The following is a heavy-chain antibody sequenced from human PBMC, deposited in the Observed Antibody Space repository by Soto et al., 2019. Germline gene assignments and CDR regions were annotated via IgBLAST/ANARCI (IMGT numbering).Heavy chain of an antibody. Sequence: SETLSLTCPVSGGSISSGCYYWSWIRQHPGKGLEWIGYIYYSGSTYYNPSLKSRVTISVDTSKNQFSLKLSSVTAADTAVYYCARVLGCSSTSCQNWFDPWGQGTLVTVSS. V-gene: IGHV4-31*03. CDR2: IYYSGST. J-gene: IGHJ5*02. CDR1: GGSISSGCYY. D-gene: IGHD2-2*01. CDR3: ARVLGCSSTSCQNWFDP.